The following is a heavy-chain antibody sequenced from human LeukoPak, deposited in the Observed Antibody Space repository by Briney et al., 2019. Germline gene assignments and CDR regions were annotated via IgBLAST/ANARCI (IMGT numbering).Heavy chain of an antibody. CDR3: ARAMRIQLREDY. J-gene: IGHJ4*02. CDR1: GYTFTSYG. V-gene: IGHV1-18*04. CDR2: ISAYNGNT. Sequence: ASVKVSCKASGYTFTSYGISWVRQAPGQGLEWMGWISAYNGNTNYAQKLQGRVTMTTDTSTSTAYMELRSLRSDGTAVYYCARAMRIQLREDYWGQGTLVTVSS. D-gene: IGHD5-18*01.